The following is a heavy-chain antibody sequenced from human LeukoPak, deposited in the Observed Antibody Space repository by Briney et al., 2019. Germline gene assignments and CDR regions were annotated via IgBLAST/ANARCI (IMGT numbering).Heavy chain of an antibody. J-gene: IGHJ4*02. Sequence: QAGGSLRLSCAASGFTFSSYSMNWVRQAPGKGLEWVSYISSSSSTIYYADSAKGRFTISRDNAKNSLYLQMNSLRAEDTAVYYCARAHIAVADDKFSLFDYWGQGTLVTVSS. CDR3: ARAHIAVADDKFSLFDY. CDR1: GFTFSSYS. V-gene: IGHV3-48*01. D-gene: IGHD6-19*01. CDR2: ISSSSSTI.